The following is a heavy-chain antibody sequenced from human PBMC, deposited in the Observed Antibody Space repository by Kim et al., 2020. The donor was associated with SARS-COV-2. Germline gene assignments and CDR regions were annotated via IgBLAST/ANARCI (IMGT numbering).Heavy chain of an antibody. CDR3: ARYHRMGWGESGGMGA. Sequence: GGSLRLSCAASGFTVSSHGMHWVRQAPGKGLEWVAVISYAGSNKYYTDSVKSRSTISSDNSKTTLHLQMNSLTAEDTAVYYCARYHRMGWGESGGMGAWG. CDR1: GFTVSSHG. V-gene: IGHV3-33*05. CDR2: ISYAGSNK. J-gene: IGHJ6*01. D-gene: IGHD3-10*01.